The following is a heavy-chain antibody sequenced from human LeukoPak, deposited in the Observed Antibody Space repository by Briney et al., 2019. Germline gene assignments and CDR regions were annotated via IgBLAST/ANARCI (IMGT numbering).Heavy chain of an antibody. CDR3: ARGIAVAPGDTFDI. D-gene: IGHD6-19*01. CDR1: GYTFTGYY. J-gene: IGHJ3*02. V-gene: IGHV1-2*02. CDR2: INPNSGGT. Sequence: ASVKVSCKASGYTFTGYYMHWVRQAPGQGLEWMGWINPNSGGTKYGQKFQGRVTMTRDTSISTGYMELSSLRSDDTAVYYCARGIAVAPGDTFDIWGQGTMVTVSS.